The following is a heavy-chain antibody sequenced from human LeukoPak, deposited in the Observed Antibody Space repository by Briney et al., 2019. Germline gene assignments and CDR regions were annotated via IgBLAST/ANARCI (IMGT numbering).Heavy chain of an antibody. V-gene: IGHV3-7*01. CDR3: ARDAGFLDLYYYYGMDV. D-gene: IGHD3/OR15-3a*01. J-gene: IGHJ6*02. CDR2: IKQDGSEK. CDR1: GFTFSSYW. Sequence: PGGSLRLSCAASGFTFSSYWMSWVRQPPGKGLEWVAKIKQDGSEKYYVDSVKGRFTISRDNAKNSLYLQMNSLRAEDTAVYYCARDAGFLDLYYYYGMDVWGQGTTVTVSS.